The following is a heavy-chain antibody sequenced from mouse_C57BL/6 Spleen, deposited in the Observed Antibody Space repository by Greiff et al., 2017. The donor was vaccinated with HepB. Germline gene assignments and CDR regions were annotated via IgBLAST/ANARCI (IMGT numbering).Heavy chain of an antibody. V-gene: IGHV14-2*01. Sequence: VHVKQSGAELVKPGASVKLSCTASGFNIKDYYMHWVKQRTEQGLEWIGRIDPEDGETKYAPKFQGKATITADTSSNTAYLQLSSLTSEDTAVYYCASGYGSSYGYWYFDVWGTGTTVTVSS. CDR3: ASGYGSSYGYWYFDV. D-gene: IGHD1-1*01. CDR1: GFNIKDYY. J-gene: IGHJ1*03. CDR2: IDPEDGET.